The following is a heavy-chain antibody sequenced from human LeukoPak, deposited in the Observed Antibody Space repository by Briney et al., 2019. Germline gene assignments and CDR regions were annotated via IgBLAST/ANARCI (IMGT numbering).Heavy chain of an antibody. CDR3: AKSSGSYYDASGYFDY. Sequence: GGSLRLSCAASGFTFSRSWMTWVRQAPGKGLEWVASIKDDGRDKYYVDSVKGRFTISRDNAKNSLYLQMNSLRAEDTALYYCAKSSGSYYDASGYFDYWGQGTLVTVSS. J-gene: IGHJ4*02. V-gene: IGHV3-7*03. CDR1: GFTFSRSW. CDR2: IKDDGRDK. D-gene: IGHD1-26*01.